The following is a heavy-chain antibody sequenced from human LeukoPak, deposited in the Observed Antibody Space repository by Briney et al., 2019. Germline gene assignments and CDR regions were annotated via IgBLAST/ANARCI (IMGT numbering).Heavy chain of an antibody. CDR3: ARVEYSSGWQNFDY. CDR1: GGSFSSGSYY. CDR2: IYYSGST. D-gene: IGHD6-19*01. V-gene: IGHV4-61*01. Sequence: SETLSLTCTVSGGSFSSGSYYWSWIRQPPGKGLEWIGYIYYSGSTNYNPSLKSRVTISVDTSKNQFSLKLSSVTAADTAVYYCARVEYSSGWQNFDYWGQGTLVTVSS. J-gene: IGHJ4*02.